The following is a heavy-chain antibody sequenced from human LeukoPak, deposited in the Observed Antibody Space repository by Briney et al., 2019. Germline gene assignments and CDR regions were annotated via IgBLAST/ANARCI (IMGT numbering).Heavy chain of an antibody. D-gene: IGHD2-2*02. V-gene: IGHV3-23*01. CDR3: AKVWTYCSSTSCYTGGNDY. Sequence: GGSLRLSCAASGFTFSSYAMSWVRQAPGKGLEWVSAISGSGGSTYYADSVKGRFTISRDNSKNTLYLQMNSLRAEDTAVYYCAKVWTYCSSTSCYTGGNDYWGQGTLVTVSS. CDR1: GFTFSSYA. J-gene: IGHJ4*02. CDR2: ISGSGGST.